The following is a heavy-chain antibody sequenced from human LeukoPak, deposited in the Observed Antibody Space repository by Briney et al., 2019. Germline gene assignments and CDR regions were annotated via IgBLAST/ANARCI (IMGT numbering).Heavy chain of an antibody. CDR1: GYTFIDNN. Sequence: GASVKVSCKTSGYTFIDNNMHWLRQAPGQGLEWLGIIIATTGKTTYAQKFQGRVTTTRDTSTSTVYMELTSLTSDDTAVYYCARDFNWAVDYWGQGTLVTVSS. CDR2: IIATTGKT. CDR3: ARDFNWAVDY. D-gene: IGHD7-27*01. V-gene: IGHV1-46*01. J-gene: IGHJ4*02.